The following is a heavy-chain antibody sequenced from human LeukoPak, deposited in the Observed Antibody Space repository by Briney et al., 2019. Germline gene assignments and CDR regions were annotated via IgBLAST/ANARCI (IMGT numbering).Heavy chain of an antibody. D-gene: IGHD2-15*01. CDR3: AKLVHCSGGSCYTGFDY. CDR2: ISGSGGST. J-gene: IGHJ4*02. CDR1: GFTFSSYA. V-gene: IGHV3-23*01. Sequence: GGSLRLFCAASGFTFSSYAMSWVRQAPGKGLEWVSAISGSGGSTYYADSVKGRFTISRDNSKNTLYLQMNSLRAEDTAVYYCAKLVHCSGGSCYTGFDYWGQGTLVTVSS.